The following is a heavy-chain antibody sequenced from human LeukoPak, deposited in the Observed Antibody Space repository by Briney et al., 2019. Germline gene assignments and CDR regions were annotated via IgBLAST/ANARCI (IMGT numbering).Heavy chain of an antibody. Sequence: GGSLRLSCAASGFAFRDHYMSWIRQAPGKGLEWASYISNGGGSINYSDSVKGRFTISRDNAKSSLYLQMNNLRAGDTAMYYCAREHDSAYDYWGQGILVTVSS. CDR2: ISNGGGSI. V-gene: IGHV3-11*01. CDR3: AREHDSAYDY. CDR1: GFAFRDHY. J-gene: IGHJ4*02. D-gene: IGHD5-12*01.